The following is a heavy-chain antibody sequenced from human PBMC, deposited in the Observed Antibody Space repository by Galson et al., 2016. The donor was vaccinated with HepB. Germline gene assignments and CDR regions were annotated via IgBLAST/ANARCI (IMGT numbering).Heavy chain of an antibody. V-gene: IGHV1-69*13. CDR3: ATMGHCSSSGCYLGYYHYFYMDV. J-gene: IGHJ6*03. Sequence: SVKVSCKAFGGNFSSHGVSWVRQAPGQGLEWMGGTIPIFGITNYAQRFQGRVTITAGESTTTAYLELSSLTSEDTAVYYCATMGHCSSSGCYLGYYHYFYMDVWGKGTTITVSS. CDR1: GGNFSSHG. D-gene: IGHD2-2*01. CDR2: TIPIFGIT.